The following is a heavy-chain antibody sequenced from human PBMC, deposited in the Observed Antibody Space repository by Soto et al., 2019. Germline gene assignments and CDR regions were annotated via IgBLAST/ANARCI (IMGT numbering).Heavy chain of an antibody. J-gene: IGHJ6*02. CDR3: TRDYHYNDLDV. Sequence: PRGSLRLSCAASGVTFSNNYMRWVRQAPGKGLEWVSVIDSGGGTYYAGSVKGRFTISRDNSKNTLYLQMNSLRAEDTAVYYCTRDYHYNDLDVWGQGTTVTVSS. V-gene: IGHV3-53*01. CDR1: GVTFSNNY. CDR2: IDSGGGT.